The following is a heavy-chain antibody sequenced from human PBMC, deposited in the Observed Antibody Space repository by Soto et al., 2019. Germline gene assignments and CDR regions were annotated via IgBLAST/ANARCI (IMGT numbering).Heavy chain of an antibody. J-gene: IGHJ4*02. CDR3: ARDREAGMGIYYFDY. Sequence: ASETLSLTCAVSGGSISSSNWWSWVRQPPGKGLEWIGEIYHSGSTNYNPSLKSRVTISVDKSKNQFSLKLSSVTAADTAVYYCARDREAGMGIYYFDYWGQGTLVTVSS. CDR1: GGSISSSNW. D-gene: IGHD6-19*01. V-gene: IGHV4-4*02. CDR2: IYHSGST.